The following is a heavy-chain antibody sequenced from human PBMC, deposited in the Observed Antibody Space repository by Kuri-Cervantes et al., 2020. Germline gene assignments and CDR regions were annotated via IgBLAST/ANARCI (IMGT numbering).Heavy chain of an antibody. J-gene: IGHJ6*04. V-gene: IGHV4-4*02. CDR1: GGSISNVNW. CDR3: ARGNYSDSGTYWGTHYYYHMDV. D-gene: IGHD3-10*01. CDR2: INDSGDT. Sequence: GSLRLSCTVSGGSISNVNWWSWLRQPPGKGPEWIGEINDSGDTNYNPSLKSRVIMPVDTSKNQFSLRLTSVTAEDTAVYYCARGNYSDSGTYWGTHYYYHMDVWGKGTTVTVSS.